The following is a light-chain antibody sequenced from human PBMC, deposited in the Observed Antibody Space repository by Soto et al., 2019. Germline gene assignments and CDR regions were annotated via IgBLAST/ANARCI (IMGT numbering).Light chain of an antibody. CDR3: QQYGSSPRFT. CDR2: RAS. J-gene: IGKJ3*01. V-gene: IGKV3-20*01. CDR1: QSVSDNH. Sequence: DIVLTQSPGTLSLSPGERATLSCRASQSVSDNHLAWYQQKPGQAPRLLIYRASRRATDIPDRFSGSGSGTEFSLTISRLETEDFAVYYCQQYGSSPRFTFGPGTKVDI.